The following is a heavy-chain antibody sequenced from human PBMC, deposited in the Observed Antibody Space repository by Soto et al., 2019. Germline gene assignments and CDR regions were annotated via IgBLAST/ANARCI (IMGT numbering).Heavy chain of an antibody. D-gene: IGHD1-1*01. CDR3: ALRDGYKSYHFAY. V-gene: IGHV2-5*01. Sequence: QITLKESGPTLVKPTQTLTLTCTFSGFSLSTSGVGVAWVRQPLGPALEWLAFIFWNDEKHYRPSLKSRVTIIKDTSKNQVVLTMTNVDPMDTGTYYCALRDGYKSYHFAYWGQGALVTVS. CDR1: GFSLSTSGVG. CDR2: IFWNDEK. J-gene: IGHJ4*02.